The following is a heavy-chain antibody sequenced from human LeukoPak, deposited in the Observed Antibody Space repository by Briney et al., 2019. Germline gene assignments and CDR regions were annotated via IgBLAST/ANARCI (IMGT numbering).Heavy chain of an antibody. CDR2: ISTSSTT. CDR3: ASDTIFGPPGYYYYMDV. D-gene: IGHD3-3*01. CDR1: GFIFSSYD. V-gene: IGHV3-48*01. Sequence: PGGSLRLSCAASGFIFSSYDMNWVRQAPGKGLEWVSYISTSSTTYYPDSVKGRFTISRDNAKNSLYLQMNSLTAADTAVYYCASDTIFGPPGYYYYMDVWGKGTTVTVSS. J-gene: IGHJ6*03.